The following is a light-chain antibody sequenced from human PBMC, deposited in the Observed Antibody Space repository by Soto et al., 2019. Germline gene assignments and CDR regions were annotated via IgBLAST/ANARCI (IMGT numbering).Light chain of an antibody. CDR3: CSLAGRLNL. CDR1: SSDVGGYNY. J-gene: IGLJ2*01. V-gene: IGLV2-11*01. CDR2: DVS. Sequence: QSVLTQPRSVSGSPGQSVTISCTGTSSDVGGYNYVSWYQQHPDKAPKLMIYDVSKRPSGVPDRFSGSKSGNTASLTISGVQAEDGGYYYCCSLAGRLNLFGGGTKVTVL.